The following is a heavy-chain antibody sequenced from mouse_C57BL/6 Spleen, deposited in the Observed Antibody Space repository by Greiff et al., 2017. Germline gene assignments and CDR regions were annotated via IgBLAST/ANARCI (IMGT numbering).Heavy chain of an antibody. CDR3: VRHNYYGSSPYARDY. CDR1: GFSFNTYA. CDR2: IRSKSNNYAT. Sequence: EVMLVESGGGLVQPKGSLKLSCAASGFSFNTYAMNWVRQAPGQGLEWVARIRSKSNNYATYYADSVKDRFTISRDDSESMLYLQMNNLKTEDTAMYYCVRHNYYGSSPYARDYWGQGTSVTVSS. D-gene: IGHD1-1*01. J-gene: IGHJ4*01. V-gene: IGHV10-1*01.